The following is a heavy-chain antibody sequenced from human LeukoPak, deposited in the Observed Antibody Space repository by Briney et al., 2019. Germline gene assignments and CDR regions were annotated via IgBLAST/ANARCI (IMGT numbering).Heavy chain of an antibody. CDR2: INHSGST. D-gene: IGHD3-22*01. V-gene: IGHV4-34*01. CDR1: GGSFSGYY. J-gene: IGHJ4*02. CDR3: ARGHYYDSSGWFDY. Sequence: ASETLSLTCAVYGGSFSGYYWSWIRQPPAKGRNWMGEINHSGSTNYNPSLKSRVTISVDTSKNQFSLKLSSVTAADTAVYYCARGHYYDSSGWFDYWGQGTLVTVSS.